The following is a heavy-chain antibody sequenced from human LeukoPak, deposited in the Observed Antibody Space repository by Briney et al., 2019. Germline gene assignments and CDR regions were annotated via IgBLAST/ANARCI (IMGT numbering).Heavy chain of an antibody. J-gene: IGHJ5*02. CDR2: INHDGSET. CDR3: ARWAGRCGGDCQSEDP. Sequence: PGGSLRLSCVGSGFTFSTSWLRWVRQAPGKGPEYVAYINHDGSETNYVDSVKGRFTISRDNTRNSLFLQMYSLRDEDTAIYYCARWAGRCGGDCQSEDPWGLGTLVIVSS. V-gene: IGHV3-7*01. CDR1: GFTFSTSW. D-gene: IGHD2-21*02.